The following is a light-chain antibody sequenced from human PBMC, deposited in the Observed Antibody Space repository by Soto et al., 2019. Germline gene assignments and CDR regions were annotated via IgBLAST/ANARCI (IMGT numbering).Light chain of an antibody. CDR2: GAS. CDR1: QTVGDN. J-gene: IGKJ1*01. V-gene: IGKV3-15*01. CDR3: QQYNNWPLGT. Sequence: ETAMTQSPVILSLSPGERATLSCRASQTVGDNVAWYRQKPGQPPSLLISGASTRAPGVPARFSGSRSGTDFILTISSLQSEDFGFYYCQQYNNWPLGTFGQGTRVEI.